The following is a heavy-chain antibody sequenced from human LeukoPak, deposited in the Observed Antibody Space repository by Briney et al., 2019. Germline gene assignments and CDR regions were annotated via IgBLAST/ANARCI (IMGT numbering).Heavy chain of an antibody. J-gene: IGHJ4*02. V-gene: IGHV4-34*01. CDR3: ARGFRSGSYYHGRLPL. D-gene: IGHD3-10*01. Sequence: SETLCLTCAVYGGSFSGYCWGWIRQPPGKGLEWIGEINHSGSTNYNPSLKSRVTISVDTSKTQFSLKLSSVTAADTAVYYCARGFRSGSYYHGRLPLWGQGTLVTVSS. CDR1: GGSFSGYC. CDR2: INHSGST.